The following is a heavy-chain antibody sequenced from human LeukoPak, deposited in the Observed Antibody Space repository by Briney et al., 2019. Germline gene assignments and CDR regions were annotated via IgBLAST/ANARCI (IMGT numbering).Heavy chain of an antibody. J-gene: IGHJ4*02. CDR2: IYYSGST. CDR1: SGSISSGGYY. Sequence: SETLSLTCTVSSGSISSGGYYWSWIRQHPGKGLEWIGYIYYSGSTYYNPSLKSRVTISVDTSKNQFSLKLSSVTAADTAVYYCARVSYYYDSSGYYREIYFDYWGQGTLVTVSS. V-gene: IGHV4-31*03. D-gene: IGHD3-22*01. CDR3: ARVSYYYDSSGYYREIYFDY.